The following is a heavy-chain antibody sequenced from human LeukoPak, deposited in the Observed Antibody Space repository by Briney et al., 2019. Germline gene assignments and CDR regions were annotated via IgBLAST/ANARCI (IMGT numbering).Heavy chain of an antibody. J-gene: IGHJ6*02. D-gene: IGHD3-9*01. CDR2: IYYSGST. V-gene: IGHV4-39*07. Sequence: GSLRLSCAASGFTFSTYDMSWVRQPPGKGLEWIGSIYYSGSTYYNPSLKSRVTISVDTSKNQFSLKLSSVTAADTAVYYCTRGQTGSYVYYYYYGMDVWGQGTTVTVSS. CDR3: TRGQTGSYVYYYYYGMDV. CDR1: GFTFSTYD.